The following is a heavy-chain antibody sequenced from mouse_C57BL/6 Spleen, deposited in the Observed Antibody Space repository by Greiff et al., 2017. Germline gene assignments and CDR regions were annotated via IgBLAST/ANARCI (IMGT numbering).Heavy chain of an antibody. D-gene: IGHD2-3*01. CDR2: IHPSDSDT. Sequence: QVQLKQPGAELVKPGASVKVSCKASGYTFTSYWMHWVKQRPGQGLEWIGRIHPSDSDTNYNQKFKGKATLTVDQSSSTAYMQLSSLTSEDSAVYYCAIEDDGYYAWFAYWGQGTLVTVSA. J-gene: IGHJ3*01. CDR1: GYTFTSYW. V-gene: IGHV1-74*01. CDR3: AIEDDGYYAWFAY.